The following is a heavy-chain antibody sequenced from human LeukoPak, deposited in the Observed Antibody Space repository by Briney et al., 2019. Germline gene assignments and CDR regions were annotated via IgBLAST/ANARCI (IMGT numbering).Heavy chain of an antibody. CDR2: ISYDGSNK. J-gene: IGHJ4*02. CDR1: GFTFSSYG. Sequence: GGSLRLSCAASGFTFSSYGMHWVRQAPGKGLEWVAVISYDGSNKYYADSVKGRFTISRDNSKNTLYLQMNSLRAEDTAVYYCAKDPGYSYGCPPDHYWGQGTLVTVSS. CDR3: AKDPGYSYGCPPDHY. D-gene: IGHD5-18*01. V-gene: IGHV3-30*18.